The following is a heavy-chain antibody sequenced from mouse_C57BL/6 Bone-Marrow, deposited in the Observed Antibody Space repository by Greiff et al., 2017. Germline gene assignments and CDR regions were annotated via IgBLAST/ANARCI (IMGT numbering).Heavy chain of an antibody. CDR2: ISSGGDYI. Sequence: EVKLVESGAGLVKPGGSLKLSCAASGFTFSSYAMSWVRQTPEKRLEWVAYISSGGDYIYYADTVKCRFTISRDNARNTLYLQMSSLKSEDTAMYYCTRDHPLDSSGPYYFDYWGQGTTLTVSS. CDR3: TRDHPLDSSGPYYFDY. D-gene: IGHD3-2*02. V-gene: IGHV5-9-1*02. CDR1: GFTFSSYA. J-gene: IGHJ2*01.